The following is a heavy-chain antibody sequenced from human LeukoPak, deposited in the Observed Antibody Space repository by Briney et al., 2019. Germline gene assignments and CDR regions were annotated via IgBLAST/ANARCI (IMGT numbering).Heavy chain of an antibody. CDR2: IRYDGNNK. CDR1: GFTFSNYG. D-gene: IGHD6-13*01. CDR3: ARVAAAHDAFDI. V-gene: IGHV3-30*02. J-gene: IGHJ3*02. Sequence: GGSLRLSCGASGFTFSNYGMLWVRQAPGKGREWVAFIRYDGNNKLYADSMKGRFTISRDNSKNTLYLHINSLRAEDTAVYYCARVAAAHDAFDIWGQGTMVTVSS.